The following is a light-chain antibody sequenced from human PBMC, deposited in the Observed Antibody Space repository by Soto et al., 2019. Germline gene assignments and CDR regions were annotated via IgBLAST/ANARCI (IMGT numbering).Light chain of an antibody. V-gene: IGKV1-39*01. CDR2: DAT. Sequence: DIQMTQSPSSLSASVGDRVTITVLASQSISSYLNWYQQRPGKAPNLLIYDATRLHSGVPPRFSGSGYGTDFTLTISSLQPEDFATYYCQQSYSTPLTFGGGTKVDIK. CDR3: QQSYSTPLT. J-gene: IGKJ4*01. CDR1: QSISSY.